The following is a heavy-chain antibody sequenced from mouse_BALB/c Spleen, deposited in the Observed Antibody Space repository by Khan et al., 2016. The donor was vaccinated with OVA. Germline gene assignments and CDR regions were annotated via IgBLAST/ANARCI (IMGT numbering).Heavy chain of an antibody. CDR1: GYSFTSYL. CDR2: IYPGNSDT. CDR3: AKGGYSSFAY. J-gene: IGHJ3*01. Sequence: VQLKESGTVLARPGASVKMSCKASGYSFTSYLIHWVKQRPGQGLEWIGDIYPGNSDTTYNQKVKDKAKLTAGTSANTAYMEVSSLTNEDSAVYYCAKGGYSSFAYWGQGTLVTVSA. D-gene: IGHD1-3*01. V-gene: IGHV1-5*01.